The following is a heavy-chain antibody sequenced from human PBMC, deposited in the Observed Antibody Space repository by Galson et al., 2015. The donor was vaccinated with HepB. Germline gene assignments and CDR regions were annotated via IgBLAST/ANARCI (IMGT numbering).Heavy chain of an antibody. V-gene: IGHV6-1*01. CDR2: TYFKSKWYN. CDR1: GDSVSTNSAA. CDR3: ARDLFFESGLPNYYYYHYGMDV. Sequence: CAISGDSVSTNSAAWNWIRQSPSGGLEWLGRTYFKSKWYNDYAASEKSRINILADTSKNQFSLQLKSVTPEDTAVYYCARDLFFESGLPNYYYYHYGMDVWGQGTTVTVSS. D-gene: IGHD5-12*01. J-gene: IGHJ6*02.